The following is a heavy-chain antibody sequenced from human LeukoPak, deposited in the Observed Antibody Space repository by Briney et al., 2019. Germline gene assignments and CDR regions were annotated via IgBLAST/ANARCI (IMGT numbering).Heavy chain of an antibody. CDR3: ASSGNYRIYYFDY. CDR1: GFTVSSNY. CDR2: IYSGGST. D-gene: IGHD1-26*01. J-gene: IGHJ4*02. V-gene: IGHV3-66*01. Sequence: GGSLRLSCAASGFTVSSNYMSWGRQAPGKGLEWVSLIYSGGSTYYADSVKRRFTISRDNSKNTLYLQMNSLRAEDTAVYYCASSGNYRIYYFDYWGQGTLVTVSS.